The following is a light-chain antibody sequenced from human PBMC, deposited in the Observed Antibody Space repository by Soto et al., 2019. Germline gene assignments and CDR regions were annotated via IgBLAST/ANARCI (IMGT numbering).Light chain of an antibody. CDR3: QQYGVSPRT. J-gene: IGKJ1*01. CDR1: QSVSRSY. Sequence: EIVLTQSPGTLSLSPVDRATLSCRASQSVSRSYLGWYQQKPGQAPRLLMYGASSRAAGVPDRFSGSGSGTDFTLTISRLEPEDFAVYYCQQYGVSPRTFGQGTKVDIK. V-gene: IGKV3-20*01. CDR2: GAS.